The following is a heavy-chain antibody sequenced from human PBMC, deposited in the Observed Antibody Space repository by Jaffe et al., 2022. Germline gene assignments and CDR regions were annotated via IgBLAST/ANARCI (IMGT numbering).Heavy chain of an antibody. Sequence: EVQLVESGGGLVQPGGSLRLSCAASGFTFSSYWMHWVRQGLGKGLVWVSRIHTDGSSISYADSVKGRFTISRDNAKNTLHLQMNSLRVEDTAVYYCVRAGYRSGWHYFDYWGQGTLVTVSS. CDR3: VRAGYRSGWHYFDY. V-gene: IGHV3-74*01. J-gene: IGHJ4*02. CDR1: GFTFSSYW. D-gene: IGHD6-19*01. CDR2: IHTDGSSI.